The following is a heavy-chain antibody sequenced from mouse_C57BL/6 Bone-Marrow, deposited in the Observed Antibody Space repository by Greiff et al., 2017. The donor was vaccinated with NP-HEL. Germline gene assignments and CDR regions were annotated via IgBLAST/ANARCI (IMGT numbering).Heavy chain of an antibody. CDR2: ISDGGSYT. J-gene: IGHJ4*01. CDR3: ARDKTGTSFYYAMDY. CDR1: GFTFSSYA. D-gene: IGHD4-1*01. Sequence: VMLVESGGGLVKPGGSLKLSCAASGFTFSSYAMSWVRQTPEKRLEWVATISDGGSYTYYPDNVKGRFTISRDNAKNNLYLQMSHLKSENTAMYYCARDKTGTSFYYAMDYWGQGTSVTVSS. V-gene: IGHV5-4*01.